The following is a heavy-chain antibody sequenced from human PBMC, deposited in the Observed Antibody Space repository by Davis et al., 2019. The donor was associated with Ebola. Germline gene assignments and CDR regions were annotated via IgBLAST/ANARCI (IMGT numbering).Heavy chain of an antibody. V-gene: IGHV3-74*01. J-gene: IGHJ3*02. CDR1: GFTFNNFW. Sequence: GESLKISCAASGFTFNNFWMHWVRQVPGKGLVWVARIKGDGIGTDYADSVKGRFTISRDNAKNTLYLQMNSLRAEDTAVYYCARAQLITMIVVVTDAFDIWGQGTMVTVSS. D-gene: IGHD3-22*01. CDR3: ARAQLITMIVVVTDAFDI. CDR2: IKGDGIGT.